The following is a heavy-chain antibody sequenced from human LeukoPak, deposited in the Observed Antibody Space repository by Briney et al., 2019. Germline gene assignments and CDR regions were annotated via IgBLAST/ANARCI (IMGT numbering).Heavy chain of an antibody. CDR3: ARDSVGVPTDFDY. J-gene: IGHJ4*02. CDR1: GGTFSSYA. Sequence: SVKVSFKASGGTFSSYAISWVRQAPGQGLEWMGGIIPIFGTANYAQKFQGRVTITADESTSTAYMELSSLRSEDTAVYYCARDSVGVPTDFDYWGQGTLVTVSS. D-gene: IGHD1-26*01. CDR2: IIPIFGTA. V-gene: IGHV1-69*13.